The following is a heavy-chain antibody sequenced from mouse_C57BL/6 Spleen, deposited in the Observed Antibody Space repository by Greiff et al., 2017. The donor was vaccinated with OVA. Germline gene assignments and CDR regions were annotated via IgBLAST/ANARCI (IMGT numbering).Heavy chain of an antibody. CDR2: IDPSDSYT. CDR1: GYTFTSYW. J-gene: IGHJ3*01. CDR3: ASEEGNSSGFDY. V-gene: IGHV1-59*01. Sequence: QVQLQQPGAELVRPGTSVKLSCKASGYTFTSYWMHWVKQRPGQGLEWIGVIDPSDSYTNYNHKFKGKATLTVDTSASTAYMQLSSLTSEDSAVYYCASEEGNSSGFDYWGQGTLVTVSA. D-gene: IGHD3-2*02.